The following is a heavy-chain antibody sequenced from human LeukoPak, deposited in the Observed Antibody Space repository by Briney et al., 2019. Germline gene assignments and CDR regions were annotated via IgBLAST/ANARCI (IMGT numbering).Heavy chain of an antibody. Sequence: GGSLRLSCAASEFTFSDYYMSWIRQAQGKGLEWVSYISSSGSTMYYADSVKGRFTISRDNAKNSLYLQMNSLRAEDTAVYYCASPPIVVVPAATQYAIDYWGQGTLVTVSS. CDR3: ASPPIVVVPAATQYAIDY. CDR1: EFTFSDYY. D-gene: IGHD2-2*01. V-gene: IGHV3-11*01. J-gene: IGHJ4*02. CDR2: ISSSGSTM.